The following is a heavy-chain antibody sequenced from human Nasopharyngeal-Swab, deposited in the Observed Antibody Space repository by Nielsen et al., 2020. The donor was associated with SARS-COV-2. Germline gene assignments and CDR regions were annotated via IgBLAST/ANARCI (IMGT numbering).Heavy chain of an antibody. CDR3: ARGCVLTGPSCYYYGMDV. Sequence: GESLKISCAASGFTFSSYAMHWVRQAPGKGLEWVAVISYDGSNKYYADSVKGRFTISRDNSKNTLYLQMNNLRAEDTAVYYCARGCVLTGPSCYYYGMDVWGQGTTVTVSS. J-gene: IGHJ6*02. D-gene: IGHD3-9*01. CDR1: GFTFSSYA. V-gene: IGHV3-30*04. CDR2: ISYDGSNK.